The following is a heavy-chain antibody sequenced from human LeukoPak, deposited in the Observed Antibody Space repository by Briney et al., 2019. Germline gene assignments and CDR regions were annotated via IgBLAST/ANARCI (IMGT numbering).Heavy chain of an antibody. CDR2: ISYDESNK. Sequence: PGRSLRLSCAASGFTFRTYAMHWVRQAPGKGLEWVAFISYDESNKYYADSVKGRFTISRDNSKNTLYLQVNSLRDEDTAVYYCARDNYGMDVWGQGTTVTVSS. CDR1: GFTFRTYA. V-gene: IGHV3-30-3*01. J-gene: IGHJ6*02. CDR3: ARDNYGMDV.